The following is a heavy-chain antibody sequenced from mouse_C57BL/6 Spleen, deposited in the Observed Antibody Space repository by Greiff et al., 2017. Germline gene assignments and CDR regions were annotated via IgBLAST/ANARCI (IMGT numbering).Heavy chain of an antibody. CDR1: GYTFTDYY. J-gene: IGHJ4*01. D-gene: IGHD2-10*02. Sequence: QVQLQQSGAELVRPGASVKLSCKASGYTFTDYYINWVKQRPGQGLEWIARIYPGSGNTYYNEKFKGKATLTAEKSSSTAYMQLSSLTSEDSAVYFCARPEYGNYEDAMDYWGQGTSVTVSS. CDR3: ARPEYGNYEDAMDY. CDR2: IYPGSGNT. V-gene: IGHV1-76*01.